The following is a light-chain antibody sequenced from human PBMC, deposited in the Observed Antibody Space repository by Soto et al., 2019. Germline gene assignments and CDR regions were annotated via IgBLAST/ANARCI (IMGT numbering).Light chain of an antibody. CDR1: QSVSSSY. Sequence: EIVLTQSPGTLSLSPGERATLSCRASQSVSSSYLAWYQQKPGQAPRPLIYGASSRATGMPDRFSGSGSGTDFTLTISRLEPEDFAVYYCQQYGSSPLTFGGGTKVEIK. J-gene: IGKJ4*01. V-gene: IGKV3-20*01. CDR3: QQYGSSPLT. CDR2: GAS.